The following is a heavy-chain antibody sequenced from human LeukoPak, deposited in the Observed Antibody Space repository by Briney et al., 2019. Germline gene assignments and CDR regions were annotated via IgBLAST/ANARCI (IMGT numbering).Heavy chain of an antibody. CDR1: GGSFSGYY. Sequence: SETLSLTCAVYGGSFSGYYWNWIRQPPGKGLEWIGEINHSGSTNYNPSLKSRVTISVDTSKNQFSLKLSSVTAADTAVYYCASAPSSTSSRDAFDIWGQGTMVTVSS. D-gene: IGHD2-2*01. CDR2: INHSGST. J-gene: IGHJ3*02. CDR3: ASAPSSTSSRDAFDI. V-gene: IGHV4-34*01.